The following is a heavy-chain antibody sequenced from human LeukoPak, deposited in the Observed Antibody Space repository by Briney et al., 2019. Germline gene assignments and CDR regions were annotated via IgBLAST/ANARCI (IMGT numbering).Heavy chain of an antibody. CDR2: IHYSGST. CDR1: GGDISSYY. D-gene: IGHD3-10*02. CDR3: ATDVRGLVPYYFDF. V-gene: IGHV4-59*01. Sequence: SETLSLTCTVSGGDISSYYWSWIRQPPGKGLEWIGHIHYSGSTNYNPSLKSRVTISIDTSKNQLSLQLTSVTAADTAVYYCATDVRGLVPYYFDFWGQGTLVTVSS. J-gene: IGHJ4*02.